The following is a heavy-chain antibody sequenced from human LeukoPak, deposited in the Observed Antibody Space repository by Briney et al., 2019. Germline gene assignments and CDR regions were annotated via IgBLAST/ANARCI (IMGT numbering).Heavy chain of an antibody. V-gene: IGHV4-4*07. CDR1: GGSISSYY. CDR3: ARGSSGYYREDY. Sequence: SETLSLTCTVSGGSISSYYWSWIRQPAGKGLEWIGRIYTSGSTNYNPSLKYLVTMSVDTSVKGVSLRLSSVNAADTAVYYCARGSSGYYREDYWGQGTLVTVSS. CDR2: IYTSGST. D-gene: IGHD3-22*01. J-gene: IGHJ4*02.